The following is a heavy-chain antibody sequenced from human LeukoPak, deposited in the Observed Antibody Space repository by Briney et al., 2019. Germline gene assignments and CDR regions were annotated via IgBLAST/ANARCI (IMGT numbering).Heavy chain of an antibody. V-gene: IGHV3-72*01. Sequence: GGSLRLFCAASGFTFSDHYIDWVRQAPGKGLQWVGRIRNRAKSYTTEYAASVKGRFTISRDDSKNSLYLQMNSLKTEDTAVYYCARDYYGSGSGLDYWGQGTLVTVSS. CDR2: IRNRAKSYTT. J-gene: IGHJ4*02. CDR1: GFTFSDHY. D-gene: IGHD3-10*01. CDR3: ARDYYGSGSGLDY.